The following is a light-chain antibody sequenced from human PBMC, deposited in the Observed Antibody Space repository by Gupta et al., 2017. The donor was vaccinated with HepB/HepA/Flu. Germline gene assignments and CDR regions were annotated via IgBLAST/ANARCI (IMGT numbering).Light chain of an antibody. CDR2: DVS. CDR3: TSFRSVSNIVI. Sequence: SGLTQPASVSGSPGQSITISCTGTSSDVGGYHSVSWYQQYPGRAPKLLIYDVSNRPSGVSNRFSGSKTGTSASLTTAGLQAEDEAVYYCTSFRSVSNIVIFGGGTELTVL. CDR1: SSDVGGYHS. V-gene: IGLV2-14*03. J-gene: IGLJ2*01.